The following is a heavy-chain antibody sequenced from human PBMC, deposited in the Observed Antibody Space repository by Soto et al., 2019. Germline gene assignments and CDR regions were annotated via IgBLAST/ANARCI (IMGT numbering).Heavy chain of an antibody. CDR2: IYYSGST. V-gene: IGHV4-59*01. CDR3: ARIIIPGSNWNYYFDY. J-gene: IGHJ4*02. Sequence: SETLSLTCTVSGGSISSYYWSWIRQPPGKGLEWIGYIYYSGSTNYNPSLKSRVTISVDTSKNQFSLKLSSVTAADTAVYYCARIIIPGSNWNYYFDYWGQGTLVTVSS. CDR1: GGSISSYY. D-gene: IGHD1-7*01.